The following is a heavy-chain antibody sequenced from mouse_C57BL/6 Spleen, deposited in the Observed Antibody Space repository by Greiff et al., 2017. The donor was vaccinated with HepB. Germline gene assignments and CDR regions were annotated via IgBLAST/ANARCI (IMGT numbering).Heavy chain of an antibody. J-gene: IGHJ4*01. CDR2: ISSGSSTI. CDR3: ARRETGSYAMDY. CDR1: GFTFSDYG. D-gene: IGHD4-1*01. Sequence: VQLQQSGGGLVKPGGSLKLSCAASGFTFSDYGMHWVRQAPEKGLEWVAYISSGSSTIYYADTVKGRFTISRDNAKNTLFLQMTSLRSEDTAMYYCARRETGSYAMDYWGQGTSVTVSS. V-gene: IGHV5-17*01.